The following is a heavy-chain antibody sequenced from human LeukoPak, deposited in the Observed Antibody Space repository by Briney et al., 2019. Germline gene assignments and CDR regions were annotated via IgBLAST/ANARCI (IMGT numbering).Heavy chain of an antibody. CDR2: IWYDGSNK. CDR3: ARDSGLAEYFDY. CDR1: GFTFSSYG. Sequence: GGSLRLSCAASGFTFSSYGMHWVSQAPGKGLEWVAVIWYDGSNKYYADSVKGRFTISRDNSKNTLYLQMNSLRAEDTAVYYCARDSGLAEYFDYWGQGTLVTVSS. V-gene: IGHV3-33*01. D-gene: IGHD6-19*01. J-gene: IGHJ4*02.